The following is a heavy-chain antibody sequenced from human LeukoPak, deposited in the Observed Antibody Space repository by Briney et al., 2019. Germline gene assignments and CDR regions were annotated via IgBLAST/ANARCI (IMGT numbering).Heavy chain of an antibody. CDR1: GFTFSGYA. CDR3: ARAGRGYAFEI. CDR2: IYSGGST. V-gene: IGHV3-66*01. D-gene: IGHD5-24*01. J-gene: IGHJ3*02. Sequence: GGSLRLSCAASGFTFSGYAMSWVRQAPGKGLEWVSVIYSGGSTYYADSVKGRLTISRDNSKNTLYLQMNSLRAEDTAVYYCARAGRGYAFEIWGQGTMVTVSS.